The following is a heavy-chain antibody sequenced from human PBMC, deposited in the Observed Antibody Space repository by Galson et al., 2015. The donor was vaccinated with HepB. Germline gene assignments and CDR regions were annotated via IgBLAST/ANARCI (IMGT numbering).Heavy chain of an antibody. CDR3: ARDRDYYDHSAKAFDI. V-gene: IGHV1-18*01. Sequence: SVKVSCKASGYTFTSYGIGWVRQAPGQGLEWMGWISAYNGSTNYAQKLQGRVTMTTDTSTSTAYMELRSLRSDDTAVYYCARDRDYYDHSAKAFDIWGQGTMVTVSS. D-gene: IGHD3-22*01. CDR2: ISAYNGST. J-gene: IGHJ3*02. CDR1: GYTFTSYG.